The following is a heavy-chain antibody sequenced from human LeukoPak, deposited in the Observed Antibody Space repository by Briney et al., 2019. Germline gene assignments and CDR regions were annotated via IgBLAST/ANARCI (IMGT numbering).Heavy chain of an antibody. J-gene: IGHJ1*01. CDR3: AVMPWGGDCYFEYFQH. D-gene: IGHD2-21*02. CDR1: GGSFSGYY. V-gene: IGHV4-34*01. CDR2: INHSGST. Sequence: PSETLSLTCAVYGGSFSGYYWSWIRQPPGKGLEWIGEINHSGSTNYNPSLKSRVTISVDTSKNQFSLKLSSVTAADTAVYYCAVMPWGGDCYFEYFQHWGQGTLVTVSS.